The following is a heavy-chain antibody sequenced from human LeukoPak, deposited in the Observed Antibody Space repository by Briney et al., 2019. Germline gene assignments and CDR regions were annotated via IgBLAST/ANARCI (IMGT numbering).Heavy chain of an antibody. CDR2: ITKKTAI. J-gene: IGHJ5*02. CDR1: GFSVSDYY. D-gene: IGHD3-10*01. Sequence: GSLRLSCAASGFSVSDYYMNWIRQSPGKGLEWVSHITKKTAIEYADSAKGRFTIPRDNANNLLFLQMDSLRPEDTAVYYCARGTYYSGSGPGNWFDPWGHGTLVTVSS. V-gene: IGHV3-69-1*01. CDR3: ARGTYYSGSGPGNWFDP.